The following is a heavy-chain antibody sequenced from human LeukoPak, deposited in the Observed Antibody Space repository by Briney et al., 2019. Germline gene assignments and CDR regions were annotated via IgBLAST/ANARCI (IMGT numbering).Heavy chain of an antibody. V-gene: IGHV4-34*01. CDR2: INHSGST. CDR3: ARGRTGYSSGWYHPAPVAFDI. Sequence: PSETLSLTCAVYGGSFSGYYWSWIRQPPGKGLEWIGEINHSGSTNYNPSLKSRVTISVDTSKNQFSLKLSSVTAADTAVYYCARGRTGYSSGWYHPAPVAFDIWGQGTMVTVSS. J-gene: IGHJ3*02. D-gene: IGHD6-19*01. CDR1: GGSFSGYY.